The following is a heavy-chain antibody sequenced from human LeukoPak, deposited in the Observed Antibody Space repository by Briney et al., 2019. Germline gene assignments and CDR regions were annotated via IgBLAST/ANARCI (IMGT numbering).Heavy chain of an antibody. V-gene: IGHV4-34*01. CDR3: ARMYQLLSGGTDY. J-gene: IGHJ4*02. D-gene: IGHD2-2*01. CDR1: GGSFSGYY. CDR2: INHSGST. Sequence: SETLSLTCAVYGGSFSGYYWSWIRQPPGKGLEWIGEINHSGSTNYNPSLKSRVTTSVDTSKNQFSLKLSSVTAADTAVYYCARMYQLLSGGTDYWGQGTLVTVSS.